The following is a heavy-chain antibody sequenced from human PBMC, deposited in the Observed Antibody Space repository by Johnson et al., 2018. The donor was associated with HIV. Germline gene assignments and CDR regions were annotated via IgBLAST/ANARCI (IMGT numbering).Heavy chain of an antibody. V-gene: IGHV3-23*04. D-gene: IGHD1-26*01. Sequence: VQLVESGGDLIQPGGSLRFTCAASGFTFSSSAMKWVRQAPGKGLEWVSVISGGGGATNSADPVKGRFTVSRDNSKNTLFLPTNSLRAEDTAKYCCSKLEPLVNRAVSGGLWELPHPDAFDIWGQGTMVTVSS. CDR3: SKLEPLVNRAVSGGLWELPHPDAFDI. CDR1: GFTFSSSA. J-gene: IGHJ3*02. CDR2: ISGGGGAT.